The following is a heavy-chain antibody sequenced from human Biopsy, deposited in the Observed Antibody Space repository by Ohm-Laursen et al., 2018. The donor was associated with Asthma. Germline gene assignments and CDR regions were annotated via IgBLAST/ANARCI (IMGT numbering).Heavy chain of an antibody. CDR3: ARVPTTLRYFDL. CDR1: GGSVSSGSYY. Sequence: SDTLSLTCTVSGGSVSSGSYYWSWIRQPPGKGLAWVSHISYSGSTDYNPSLKSRFTISMDTSKNQFSLKLSSVTAADTAVYYCARVPTTLRYFDLWGRGTLVTVSS. D-gene: IGHD2-15*01. J-gene: IGHJ2*01. CDR2: ISYSGST. V-gene: IGHV4-61*01.